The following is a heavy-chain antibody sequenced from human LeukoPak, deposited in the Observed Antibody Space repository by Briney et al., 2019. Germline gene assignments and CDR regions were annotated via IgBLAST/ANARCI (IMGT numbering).Heavy chain of an antibody. CDR2: IMQDGNEK. CDR3: ARHTTLDP. Sequence: GGSLGLSCAVSGFTFSDYWMSWVRQAPGKGLEWVANIMQDGNEKHYVDSVKGRFTISRDNVKNSLYLQMNSLRAEDTAVYYCARHTTLDPWGQGALVTVSS. D-gene: IGHD1-14*01. J-gene: IGHJ5*02. V-gene: IGHV3-7*01. CDR1: GFTFSDYW.